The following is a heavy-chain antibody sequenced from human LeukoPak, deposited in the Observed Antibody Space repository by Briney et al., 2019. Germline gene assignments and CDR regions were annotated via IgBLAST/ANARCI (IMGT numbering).Heavy chain of an antibody. Sequence: PSETLSLTCTISGGSISSYYWSWIRQPPGKGLEWIGDIFHNGHTNYNPSPKSRVTMSVDTSKNQFSLKLTSVTAAGTAVYYCARVLRGSFAYFEYWGQGTLVTVSS. D-gene: IGHD3-3*01. CDR3: ARVLRGSFAYFEY. J-gene: IGHJ4*02. CDR1: GGSISSYY. CDR2: IFHNGHT. V-gene: IGHV4-59*01.